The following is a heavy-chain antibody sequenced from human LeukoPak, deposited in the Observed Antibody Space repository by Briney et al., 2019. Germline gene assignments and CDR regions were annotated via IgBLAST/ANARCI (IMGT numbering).Heavy chain of an antibody. CDR2: IYYSGST. CDR1: GGSISSGGYY. D-gene: IGHD3-10*01. Sequence: PSETLSLTCTVSGGSISSGGYYWSWIRQHPGKGLEWIGYIYYSGSTYYNPSLESRVTISVDTSKNQFSLKLSSVTAADTAVYYCARCRAEGFGFGELFDWFDPWGQGTLVTVSS. CDR3: ARCRAEGFGFGELFDWFDP. J-gene: IGHJ5*02. V-gene: IGHV4-31*03.